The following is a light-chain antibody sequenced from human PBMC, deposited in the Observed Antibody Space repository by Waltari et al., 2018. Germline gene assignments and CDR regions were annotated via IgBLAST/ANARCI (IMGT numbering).Light chain of an antibody. Sequence: DIVMTQSPDSLAVSLGERATIHCKSSPGVLNRSTNRHYIAWYQQKVGHPPKLLTYWASTREFGVPDRFSGSGSGTDFTLTISDLQAEDVAVYFCQQCYDVPLSFGGGTKVEIK. V-gene: IGKV4-1*01. J-gene: IGKJ4*01. CDR2: WAS. CDR1: PGVLNRSTNRHY. CDR3: QQCYDVPLS.